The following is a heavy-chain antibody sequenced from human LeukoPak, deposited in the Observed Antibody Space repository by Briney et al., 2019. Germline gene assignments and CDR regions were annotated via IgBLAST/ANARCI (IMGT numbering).Heavy chain of an antibody. D-gene: IGHD3-22*01. CDR2: ISWNSGSI. V-gene: IGHV3-9*01. CDR1: GFTFDDYA. J-gene: IGHJ4*02. CDR3: AKSKFSITMIVVAIDY. Sequence: GGSLRLSCAASGFTFDDYAMHWVRQAPGKGLEWVSGISWNSGSIGYADSVKGRFTISRDNAKSSLYLQMNSLRAEDTALYYCAKSKFSITMIVVAIDYWGQGTLVTVSS.